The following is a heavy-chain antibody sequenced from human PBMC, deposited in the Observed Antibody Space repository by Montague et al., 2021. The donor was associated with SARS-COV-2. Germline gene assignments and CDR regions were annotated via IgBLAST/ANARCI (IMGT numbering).Heavy chain of an antibody. V-gene: IGHV4-34*01. CDR1: GGSFSGYY. CDR2: INHSGST. J-gene: IGHJ6*02. Sequence: SETLSLTCAVYGGSFSGYYWSWIRQPPGKGLEWMGEINHSGSTNYNPSLKSRVTISVDTSKNQFSLKLSSVTATDTAVYYCARGSWHIVVVTAIRDGYYGMDVWGQGTTVTVSS. D-gene: IGHD2-21*02. CDR3: ARGSWHIVVVTAIRDGYYGMDV.